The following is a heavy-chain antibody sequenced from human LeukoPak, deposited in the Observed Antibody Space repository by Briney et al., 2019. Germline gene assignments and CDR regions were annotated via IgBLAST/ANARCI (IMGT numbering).Heavy chain of an antibody. Sequence: ASVNVSCKAYEDTFTRYHIHWVRQAPGQGLEWMGIINPSGGPTTYAQKFQGRVTMTGDTSTSTIYMEMSSLTSEDAAVYYCARTLSGWLDPWGQGTLVTVSS. D-gene: IGHD1-26*01. CDR3: ARTLSGWLDP. V-gene: IGHV1-46*01. CDR2: INPSGGPT. CDR1: EDTFTRYH. J-gene: IGHJ5*02.